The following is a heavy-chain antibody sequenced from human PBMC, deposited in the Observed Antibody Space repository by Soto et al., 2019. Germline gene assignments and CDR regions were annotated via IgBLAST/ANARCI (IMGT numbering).Heavy chain of an antibody. CDR2: ISPDNGRT. Sequence: QAPLLHSGGEVRQPGASVTVSCKASGYTFTQYAIVWVRQAPGQGFEWMGWISPDNGRTDYGRNLQEDLTMTTAASAATAYIPLRSLRPDNTATYFCARLPADDSRHAGGSYVTLYYWSYVAGWGGGTAVTVSP. D-gene: IGHD2-21*02. CDR1: GYTFTQYA. V-gene: IGHV1-18*01. CDR3: ARLPADDSRHAGGSYVTLYYWSYVAG. J-gene: IGHJ6*01.